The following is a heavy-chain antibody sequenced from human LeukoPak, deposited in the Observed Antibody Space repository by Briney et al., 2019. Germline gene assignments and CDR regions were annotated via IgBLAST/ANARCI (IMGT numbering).Heavy chain of an antibody. CDR2: MYYSGNN. Sequence: SETLSLTCTVSGGSISSYYWSWIRQPPGEGLQWIAYMYYSGNNGYNPSLKSRVTISVDTSKNQFSLKLSSVTAADTAVYYCARQGKLYDTSIHYWGQGTLVTVSS. CDR3: ARQGKLYDTSIHY. V-gene: IGHV4-59*08. D-gene: IGHD3-22*01. CDR1: GGSISSYY. J-gene: IGHJ4*02.